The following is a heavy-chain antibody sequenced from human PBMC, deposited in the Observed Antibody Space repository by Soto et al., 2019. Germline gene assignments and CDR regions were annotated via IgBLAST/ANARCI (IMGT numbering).Heavy chain of an antibody. CDR3: ARPGDPGIAAAEFDY. CDR2: IWYDGSSR. J-gene: IGHJ4*02. D-gene: IGHD6-13*01. V-gene: IGHV3-33*01. Sequence: PGGSLRLSCATSGFIFSDYAFHWVRQAPGKGLEWVGVIWYDGSSRYYGDSVKGRFTISRDNSKNTLYLQMNSLRAEDTAVYYCARPGDPGIAAAEFDYWGQGTLVTVSS. CDR1: GFIFSDYA.